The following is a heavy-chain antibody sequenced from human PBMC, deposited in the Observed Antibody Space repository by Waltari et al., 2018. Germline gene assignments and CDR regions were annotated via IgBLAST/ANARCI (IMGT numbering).Heavy chain of an antibody. D-gene: IGHD2-15*01. Sequence: EVQLLESGGGLVQPVGSLLLSCAASGFTVRSYAMSWVRQPPGRGLASVSAISGSGGSTYYADSVKGRFTISRDNSKNTLYLQMNSLRAEDTAVYYCAKEGCSGGSCYSIPLYYYYGMDVWGQGTTVTVSS. J-gene: IGHJ6*02. CDR2: ISGSGGST. CDR1: GFTVRSYA. CDR3: AKEGCSGGSCYSIPLYYYYGMDV. V-gene: IGHV3-23*01.